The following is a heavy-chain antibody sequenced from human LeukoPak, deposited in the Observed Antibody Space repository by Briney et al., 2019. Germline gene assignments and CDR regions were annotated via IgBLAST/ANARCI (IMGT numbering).Heavy chain of an antibody. D-gene: IGHD2-2*01. J-gene: IGHJ4*02. CDR2: ISSSSSYI. CDR3: ARGNPTAEPGDCSSTSCPFSYYFDY. Sequence: TGGSLRLSCAASGFTFSSYSMNWVRQAPGKGLEWVSSISSSSSYIYYADSVKGRFTISRDNAKNSLYLQMNSLRAEDTAVYYCARGNPTAEPGDCSSTSCPFSYYFDYWGQGTLVTVSS. V-gene: IGHV3-21*01. CDR1: GFTFSSYS.